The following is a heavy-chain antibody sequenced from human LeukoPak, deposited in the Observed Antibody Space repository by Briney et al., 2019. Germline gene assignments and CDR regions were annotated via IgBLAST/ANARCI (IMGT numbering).Heavy chain of an antibody. CDR2: IDTSDGNT. Sequence: ASVTVCFKASGYTFTTYHMHWVRQAPGQGLEWVGMIDTSDGNTNYAQKFLDRVTITRDTSTSTVYMELSGLRSYDTAVYYCATERSGGTWFDPWGQGTPVTVSS. J-gene: IGHJ5*02. D-gene: IGHD2-15*01. V-gene: IGHV1-46*01. CDR1: GYTFTTYH. CDR3: ATERSGGTWFDP.